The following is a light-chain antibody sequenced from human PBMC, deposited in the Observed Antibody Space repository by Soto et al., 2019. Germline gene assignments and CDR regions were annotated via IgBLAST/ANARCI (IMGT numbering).Light chain of an antibody. CDR3: QKYNNWART. CDR2: GAS. V-gene: IGKV3-15*01. Sequence: EIVMTQSPATLSVSPGERATLSCRASQSVSSNLAWYQQKPGQAPRRLIYGASTRATGIPARFSGSGSGTEFTLTISSLQSEDFAVYYCQKYNNWARTFGQGTKVEIK. CDR1: QSVSSN. J-gene: IGKJ1*01.